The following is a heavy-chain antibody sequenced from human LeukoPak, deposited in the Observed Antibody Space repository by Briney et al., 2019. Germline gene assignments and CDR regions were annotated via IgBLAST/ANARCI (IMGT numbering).Heavy chain of an antibody. D-gene: IGHD6-13*01. CDR1: GGSISSSSYY. CDR2: IYYSGST. J-gene: IGHJ5*02. CDR3: APGDSSSWPNWFDP. Sequence: PSETLSLTCTVSGGSISSSSYYWGWIRQPPGKGLEWIGSIYYSGSTYYNPSLKSRVTISVDTSKNQFSLKLSSVTAADTAVYYCAPGDSSSWPNWFDPWGQGTLVTVSS. V-gene: IGHV4-39*01.